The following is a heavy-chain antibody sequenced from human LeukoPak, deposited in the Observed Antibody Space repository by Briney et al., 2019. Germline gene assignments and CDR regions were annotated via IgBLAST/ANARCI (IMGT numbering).Heavy chain of an antibody. CDR1: GFTVSSNY. J-gene: IGHJ4*02. D-gene: IGHD5-24*01. V-gene: IGHV3-53*01. Sequence: PGGSLRLSCAASGFTVSSNYMSWVRQAPGKGLEWVSVIYSGDSTYYADSAKGRFTISRDNSKNTLYLQMNSLRAEDTAVYYCAREMATPFDYWGQGTLVTVSS. CDR3: AREMATPFDY. CDR2: IYSGDST.